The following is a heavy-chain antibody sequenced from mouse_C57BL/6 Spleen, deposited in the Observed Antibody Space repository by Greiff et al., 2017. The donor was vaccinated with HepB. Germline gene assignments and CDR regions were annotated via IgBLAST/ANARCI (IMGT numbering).Heavy chain of an antibody. CDR1: GYTFTDYE. D-gene: IGHD2-12*01. CDR2: IDPETGGT. V-gene: IGHV1-15*01. CDR3: TRVHYTFDY. J-gene: IGHJ2*01. Sequence: VQLQQSGAELVRPGASVTLSCKASGYTFTDYEMHWVKQTPVHGLEWIGAIDPETGGTAYNQKFKDKAILTADKSSSTAYMELRSLTSEDSAVYYCTRVHYTFDYWGQGTTLTVSS.